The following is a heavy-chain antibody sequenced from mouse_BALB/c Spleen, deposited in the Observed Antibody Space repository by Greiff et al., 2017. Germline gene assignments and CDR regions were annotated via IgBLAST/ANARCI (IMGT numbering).Heavy chain of an antibody. D-gene: IGHD1-1*01. V-gene: IGHV1-9*01. J-gene: IGHJ3*01. CDR3: FLHYYGSAWFAY. CDR1: GYTFSSYW. CDR2: ILPGSGST. Sequence: VQLQQSGAELMKPGASVKISCKATGYTFSSYWIEWVKQRPGHGLEWIGEILPGSGSTNYNEKFKGKATFTADTSSNTAYMQLSSLTSEDSAVYYCFLHYYGSAWFAYWGQGTLVTVSA.